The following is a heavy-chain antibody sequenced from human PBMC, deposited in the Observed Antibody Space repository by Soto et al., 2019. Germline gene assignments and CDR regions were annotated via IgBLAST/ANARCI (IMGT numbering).Heavy chain of an antibody. J-gene: IGHJ4*02. CDR2: IYHSGST. CDR1: GYSISSGYY. CDR3: ARGPPSAPFDY. Sequence: PSETLSLTCAVSGYSISSGYYWGWIRQPPGKGLEWIGSIYHSGSTYYNPSLKSRVAISVDTSKNQFSLKLSSVTAADTAVYYCARGPPSAPFDYWGQGNLVTVSS. D-gene: IGHD6-25*01. V-gene: IGHV4-38-2*01.